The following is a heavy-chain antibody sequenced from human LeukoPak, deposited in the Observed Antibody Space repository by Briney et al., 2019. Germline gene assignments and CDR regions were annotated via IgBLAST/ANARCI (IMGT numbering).Heavy chain of an antibody. CDR3: AREIGPIQLHLWGSAFDS. J-gene: IGHJ4*02. CDR1: GYTFTSNY. V-gene: IGHV1-46*01. Sequence: ASVKVSCKAFGYTFTSNYMHWVRQAPGQGPEWMGVISPSGGSTTYAQKFQGRVTMTRDTSTSTVYMELSSLRSEDTAVYYCAREIGPIQLHLWGSAFDSWGQGTLVTVSS. D-gene: IGHD5-18*01. CDR2: ISPSGGST.